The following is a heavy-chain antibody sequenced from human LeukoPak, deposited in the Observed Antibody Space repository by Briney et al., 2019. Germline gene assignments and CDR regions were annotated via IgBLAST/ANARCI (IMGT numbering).Heavy chain of an antibody. CDR1: GYTFTSYG. Sequence: ASVKVSCKASGYTFTSYGISWVRQAPGQGLEWMGWISAYNGNTNYAQKLQGRVTMTTDTSTSTAYMELRSLRSDDTAVYYCARRAGYCSSTSCYTGRFDYWGQGTLVTVSS. CDR3: ARRAGYCSSTSCYTGRFDY. V-gene: IGHV1-18*01. CDR2: ISAYNGNT. J-gene: IGHJ4*02. D-gene: IGHD2-2*02.